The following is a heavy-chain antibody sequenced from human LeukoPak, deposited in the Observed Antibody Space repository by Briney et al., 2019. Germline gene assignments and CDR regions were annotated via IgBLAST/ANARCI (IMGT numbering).Heavy chain of an antibody. V-gene: IGHV4-39*07. J-gene: IGHJ4*02. Sequence: SETLSLTCTVSGGSISSNSYYWAWVRRPPGKGLEWIGEINHSGSTNYNPSLKSRVTISVDTSKNQFSLKLSSVTAADTAVYYCARYSVAGLVDYWGQGTLVTVSS. D-gene: IGHD6-19*01. CDR2: INHSGST. CDR1: GGSISSNSYY. CDR3: ARYSVAGLVDY.